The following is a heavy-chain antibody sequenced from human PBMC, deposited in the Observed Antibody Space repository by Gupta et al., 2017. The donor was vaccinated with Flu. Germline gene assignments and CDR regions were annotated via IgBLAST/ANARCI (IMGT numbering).Heavy chain of an antibody. CDR2: ISGSGGST. Sequence: EVQLLESGGGLVQPGGSLRLSCAASGFTFSSYAMSWVRQAPGKGLEWVSAISGSGGSTYYADSVKGRFTISRDNSKNTLYLQMNSLRAEDTAVYYCAKSSSLYYYDSSGYRDWGQGTLVTVSS. CDR1: GFTFSSYA. V-gene: IGHV3-23*01. J-gene: IGHJ4*02. D-gene: IGHD3-22*01. CDR3: AKSSSLYYYDSSGYRD.